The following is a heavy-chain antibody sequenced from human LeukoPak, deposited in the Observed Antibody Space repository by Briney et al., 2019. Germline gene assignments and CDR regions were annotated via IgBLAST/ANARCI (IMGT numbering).Heavy chain of an antibody. J-gene: IGHJ4*02. CDR2: IYPGDSDT. CDR3: ARWDRITMVRGVSGFDY. CDR1: GYSFTNYW. Sequence: GESLKISCKGSGYSFTNYWIGWVRQMPGKGLEWMGIIYPGDSDTRYSPSFQGQVTISADKSISTAYLQWSSLKASDTAMYYCARWDRITMVRGVSGFDYWGQGTLVTVSS. V-gene: IGHV5-51*01. D-gene: IGHD3-10*01.